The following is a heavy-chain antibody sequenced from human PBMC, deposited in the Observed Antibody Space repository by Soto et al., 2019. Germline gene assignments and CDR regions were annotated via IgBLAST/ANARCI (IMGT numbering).Heavy chain of an antibody. D-gene: IGHD6-19*01. CDR2: ISAYNGNT. V-gene: IGHV1-18*01. Sequence: GASVKVSCKASGYTFTSYGISWVRQAPGQGLEWMGWISAYNGNTNYAQKLQGRVTMTTDTSTSTAYMELRSLRSDDTAVYYCARGGGYISTYSSGWFFDYWGQGTLVTVSS. CDR1: GYTFTSYG. CDR3: ARGGGYISTYSSGWFFDY. J-gene: IGHJ4*02.